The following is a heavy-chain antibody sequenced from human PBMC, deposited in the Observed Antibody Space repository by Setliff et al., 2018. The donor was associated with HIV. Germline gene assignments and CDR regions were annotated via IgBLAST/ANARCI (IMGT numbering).Heavy chain of an antibody. CDR1: GLTISNFD. CDR2: ITSSGSIT. J-gene: IGHJ4*02. V-gene: IGHV3-48*03. D-gene: IGHD2-21*01. CDR3: ARSHYSRGESFDY. Sequence: GESLKISCTASGLTISNFDMNWVRQAPGKGLEWVSYITSSGSITYYADSVKGRFTVSRDSAQSSLYLQMSSLRAEDTAVYYCARSHYSRGESFDYWGQGTLVTVSS.